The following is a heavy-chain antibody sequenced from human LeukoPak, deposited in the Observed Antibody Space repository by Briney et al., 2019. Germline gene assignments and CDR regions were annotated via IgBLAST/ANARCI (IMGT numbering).Heavy chain of an antibody. CDR2: ISGSGGYT. Sequence: GGSLRLSCAASGFPFSSYAMSWLRQAPGKGLEWVSTISGSGGYTYYADSVKGRFTISRDNSKNTVYLQMNSLRAEDTAIYYCAKDGTYSSSPTHFDYWGQGTLVTVSS. V-gene: IGHV3-23*01. D-gene: IGHD6-13*01. CDR3: AKDGTYSSSPTHFDY. CDR1: GFPFSSYA. J-gene: IGHJ4*02.